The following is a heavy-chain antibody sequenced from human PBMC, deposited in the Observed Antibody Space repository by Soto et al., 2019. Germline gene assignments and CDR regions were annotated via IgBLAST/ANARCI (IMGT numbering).Heavy chain of an antibody. V-gene: IGHV4-4*02. D-gene: IGHD3-10*01. CDR2: IYHSGST. CDR3: ARVYMVRGTIIRYFDY. CDR1: GGSISSSNW. Sequence: ASETLSLTCADSGGSISSSNWWSWVRQPRGKGLEWIGKIYHSGSTNYNPSLKSRVTISVDKSKNQFSLKLSSVTAADTAVYYCARVYMVRGTIIRYFDYWGQGTLVTVSS. J-gene: IGHJ4*02.